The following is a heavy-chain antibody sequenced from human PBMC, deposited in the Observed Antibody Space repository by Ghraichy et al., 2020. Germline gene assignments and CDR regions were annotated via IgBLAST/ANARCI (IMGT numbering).Heavy chain of an antibody. CDR3: ARLLTGDPGDRDY. CDR2: INEDGSEK. Sequence: GGSLRLSCAASGFAFSRYWMCWVRQAPGKGLEWVGNINEDGSEKHFLDSVKGRFTISRDNAKNSMFLQMNSLRGEDTAVYYCARLLTGDPGDRDYWGQGTLVTVSS. CDR1: GFAFSRYW. D-gene: IGHD7-27*01. J-gene: IGHJ4*02. V-gene: IGHV3-7*01.